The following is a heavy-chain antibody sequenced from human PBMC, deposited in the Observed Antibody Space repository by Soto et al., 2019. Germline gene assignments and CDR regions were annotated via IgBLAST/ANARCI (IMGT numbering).Heavy chain of an antibody. Sequence: SQTLSLTCAISGDSVSSNSAAWNWIRQSPSRGLEWLGRTYYRSKWYNDYAVSVKSRITINPDTSKNQFSLQLNSVTPEDTAVYYCARDEVAHRSYYYYGMDVWGQGTTVTVSS. CDR3: ARDEVAHRSYYYYGMDV. V-gene: IGHV6-1*01. CDR1: GDSVSSNSAA. J-gene: IGHJ6*02. D-gene: IGHD2-15*01. CDR2: TYYRSKWYN.